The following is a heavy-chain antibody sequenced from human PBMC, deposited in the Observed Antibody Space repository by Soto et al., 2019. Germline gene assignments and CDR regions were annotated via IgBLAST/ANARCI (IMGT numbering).Heavy chain of an antibody. CDR1: GYTFTSYG. CDR3: ARDLGCGGGSCYSPDVFDI. V-gene: IGHV1-18*01. J-gene: IGHJ3*02. D-gene: IGHD2-15*01. CDR2: ISAYNGNT. Sequence: ASVKVSCKASGYTFTSYGISWVRQAPGQGLEWMGWISAYNGNTNYAQKLQGRVTMTTDTSTSTAYMELRSLRSDDTAVYYCARDLGCGGGSCYSPDVFDIWGQGTMVTVSS.